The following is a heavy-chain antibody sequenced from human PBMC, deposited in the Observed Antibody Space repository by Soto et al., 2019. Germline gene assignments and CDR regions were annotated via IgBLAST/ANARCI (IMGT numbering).Heavy chain of an antibody. CDR1: GFTFSNAW. CDR3: TTSLGCSSTSCRYYYYYYGMDV. CDR2: IKSKTDGGTT. V-gene: IGHV3-15*01. D-gene: IGHD2-2*01. J-gene: IGHJ6*02. Sequence: GGSLRLSCAASGFTFSNAWMSWVRQAPGKGLEWVGRIKSKTDGGTTDYAAPVKGRFTISRDDSKNTLYLQMNSLKTEDTAVYYCTTSLGCSSTSCRYYYYYYGMDVWGQGTTGTVSS.